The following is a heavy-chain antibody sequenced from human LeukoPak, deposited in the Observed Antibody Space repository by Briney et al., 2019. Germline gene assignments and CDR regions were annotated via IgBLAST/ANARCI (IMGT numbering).Heavy chain of an antibody. Sequence: GGSLRLSCAASGFTFSSYGMHWVRQAPGKGLEWVAVISYDGSNKYYADSVKGRFTISRDNSKNTLYLQMNSLRAEDTAVYYCAKDRCGDCYPTAFDYWGLGTLVTVSS. J-gene: IGHJ4*02. V-gene: IGHV3-30*18. CDR3: AKDRCGDCYPTAFDY. CDR1: GFTFSSYG. CDR2: ISYDGSNK. D-gene: IGHD2-21*02.